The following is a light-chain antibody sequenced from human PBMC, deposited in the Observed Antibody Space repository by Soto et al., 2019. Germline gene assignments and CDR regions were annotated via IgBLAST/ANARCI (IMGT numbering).Light chain of an antibody. Sequence: ESVLTQSPGTLSLSPGERATLSWRASQSVGSKLAWYQQKPGQAPRLLIYGASTRPTAIPARFSGSGSGTDFTLTISSLQSEDFAVYFCQQYNYWPRTFGQGTKVDIK. V-gene: IGKV3-15*01. J-gene: IGKJ1*01. CDR2: GAS. CDR1: QSVGSK. CDR3: QQYNYWPRT.